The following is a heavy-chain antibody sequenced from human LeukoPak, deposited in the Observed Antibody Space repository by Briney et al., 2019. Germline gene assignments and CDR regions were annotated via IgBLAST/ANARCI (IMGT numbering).Heavy chain of an antibody. CDR2: IWFDKNQ. V-gene: IGHV3-33*03. J-gene: IGHJ4*02. CDR3: AKDRPWYGDYGADYFDY. Sequence: GGSLRLSCAASGFILNDYGMHWVRQAPGKGLEWVADIWFDKNQHFADSVKGRFAISRDNSKNTVYLQINSLRAEDAAVYYCAKDRPWYGDYGADYFDYWGQGTLVTVSS. CDR1: GFILNDYG. D-gene: IGHD4-17*01.